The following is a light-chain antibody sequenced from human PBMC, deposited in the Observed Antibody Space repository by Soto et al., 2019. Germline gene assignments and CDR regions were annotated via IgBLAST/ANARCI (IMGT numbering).Light chain of an antibody. V-gene: IGKV1-39*01. Sequence: DIQMTQSPSSLSASVGERVIITCRASETITRYLNWYQSKPGKAPRLLISAATTLESGVPSRFTASHSGTDFTLTISSLQPEDFATYYCQQSYSNPLTFGGGTKVEMK. CDR1: ETITRY. CDR3: QQSYSNPLT. CDR2: AAT. J-gene: IGKJ4*01.